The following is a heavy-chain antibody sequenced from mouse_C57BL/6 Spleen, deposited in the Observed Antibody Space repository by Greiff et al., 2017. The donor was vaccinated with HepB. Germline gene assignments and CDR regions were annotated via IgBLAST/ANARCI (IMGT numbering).Heavy chain of an antibody. D-gene: IGHD2-3*01. Sequence: QVQLQHSGPELVKPGASVKISCKASGYAFSSSWMNWVKQRPGKGLEWIGRIYPGDGDTNYNGKFKGKATLTADKSSSTAYMQLSSLTSEDSAVYFCARGLYDGYYNYFDYWGQGTTLTVSS. CDR2: IYPGDGDT. CDR1: GYAFSSSW. V-gene: IGHV1-82*01. J-gene: IGHJ2*01. CDR3: ARGLYDGYYNYFDY.